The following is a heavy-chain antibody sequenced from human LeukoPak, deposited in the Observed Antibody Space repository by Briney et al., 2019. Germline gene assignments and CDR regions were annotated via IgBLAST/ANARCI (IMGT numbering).Heavy chain of an antibody. D-gene: IGHD3-10*01. J-gene: IGHJ4*02. V-gene: IGHV1-2*02. CDR2: INPNSGGT. Sequence: ASVTVSCKASGYTFTGYYMHWVRQAPGQGLEWMGWINPNSGGTNYAQKFQGRVTMTRDTSISTAYMELSRLRSDDTAVYYCAREGQTMVRGVFDYWGQGTLVTVSS. CDR1: GYTFTGYY. CDR3: AREGQTMVRGVFDY.